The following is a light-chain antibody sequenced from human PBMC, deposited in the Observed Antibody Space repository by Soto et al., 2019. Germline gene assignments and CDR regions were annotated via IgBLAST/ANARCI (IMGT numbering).Light chain of an antibody. V-gene: IGKV1-33*01. Sequence: FQLHQNPSSQFAFVGDRVTITCQASQDISDYLNWYQQKPGKAPKLLIYDASNLQGGVPSRFSGSGSGTEFTFTISSLQPEHVATYYCQQYDNNPFTLGRGTKVYIK. CDR3: QQYDNNPFT. J-gene: IGKJ1*01. CDR2: DAS. CDR1: QDISDY.